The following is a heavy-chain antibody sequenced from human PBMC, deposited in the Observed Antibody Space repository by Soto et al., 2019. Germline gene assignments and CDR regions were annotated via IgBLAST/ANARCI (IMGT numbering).Heavy chain of an antibody. V-gene: IGHV1-2*02. CDR1: GYTFTDYY. J-gene: IGHJ4*02. Sequence: QVQLVQSGAEMKKPGASVKVSCKASGYTFTDYYIHWLRQAPGQGLEWMGWINPHSGDIHYALNFQGRVTMTRDTSISTAYMDLSTLRSDDTALYFCAIADSFDYSAPGAYWGQGTLVTVSS. CDR2: INPHSGDI. D-gene: IGHD1-26*01. CDR3: AIADSFDYSAPGAY.